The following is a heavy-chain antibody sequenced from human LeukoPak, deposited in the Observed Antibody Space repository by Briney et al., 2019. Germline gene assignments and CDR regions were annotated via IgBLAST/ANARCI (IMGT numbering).Heavy chain of an antibody. CDR2: IYPGDSDT. Sequence: GESLQISCKGSGYSFTNSWIGWVRQLPGKGLEWMGIIYPGDSDTRYSPSFQGQVTISADKPISTAYLQWSSLKASDTAMYYCARSPDRISMVRGVPAPLDYWGEGTLVTVSS. D-gene: IGHD3-10*01. CDR1: GYSFTNSW. V-gene: IGHV5-51*04. CDR3: ARSPDRISMVRGVPAPLDY. J-gene: IGHJ4*02.